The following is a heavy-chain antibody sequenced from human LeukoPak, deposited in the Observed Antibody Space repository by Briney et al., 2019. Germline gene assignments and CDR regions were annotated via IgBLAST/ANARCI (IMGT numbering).Heavy chain of an antibody. CDR3: ATSSEGGYSYGSDIDY. Sequence: APVKVSCKASGYTFTAYYMYWVRQAPGQGLECMGRINPNGGGTNYAQKFQGRVTMTRDTSISTAYMELSRLTSDDTAVYYCATSSEGGYSYGSDIDYWGQGTLVTVSS. CDR1: GYTFTAYY. CDR2: INPNGGGT. J-gene: IGHJ4*02. D-gene: IGHD5-18*01. V-gene: IGHV1-2*06.